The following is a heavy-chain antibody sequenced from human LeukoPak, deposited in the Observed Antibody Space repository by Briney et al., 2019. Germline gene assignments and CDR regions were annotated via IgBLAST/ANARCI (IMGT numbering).Heavy chain of an antibody. CDR3: ARGAATGPTLGLDY. D-gene: IGHD6-13*01. CDR1: GFSISYNY. V-gene: IGHV3-53*01. J-gene: IGHJ4*02. CDR2: IYTGGSP. Sequence: GGSLRLSCVASGFSISYNYMTWVRQASGKGLEWVSVIYTGGSPYYADSVKGRFTISRDISKNTVYLQMYSLRAEDTAVYYCARGAATGPTLGLDYWGQGTLVTVSS.